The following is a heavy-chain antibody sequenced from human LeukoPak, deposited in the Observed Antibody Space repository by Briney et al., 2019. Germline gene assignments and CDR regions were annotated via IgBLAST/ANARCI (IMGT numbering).Heavy chain of an antibody. J-gene: IGHJ4*02. V-gene: IGHV4-59*01. Sequence: SETLSLTCTVSGGSISSYYWSWIRQPPGKGLEWIGYIYYSGSTNYNPSLKSRVTISVDTSKNQFSLKLSSVTAADTAVYYCARGRGGGYSSYPLDYWGQGTLVTVSS. CDR2: IYYSGST. D-gene: IGHD6-6*01. CDR1: GGSISSYY. CDR3: ARGRGGGYSSYPLDY.